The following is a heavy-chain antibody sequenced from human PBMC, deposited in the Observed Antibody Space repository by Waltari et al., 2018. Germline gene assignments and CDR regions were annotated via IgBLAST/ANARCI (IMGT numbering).Heavy chain of an antibody. CDR2: IYYSGST. CDR3: ARDRYSSSNYFYY. J-gene: IGHJ4*02. D-gene: IGHD6-6*01. V-gene: IGHV4-39*07. Sequence: QLQLQDAGPGLLTPSESLSLTCTVSGGSISSSSYYWGWISQPPGKGLEWIGSIYYSGSTYYNPSIKSRDTISVDTSKNQFSLKLSSVTAADTAVYYCARDRYSSSNYFYYWGQGTLVTVSS. CDR1: GGSISSSSYY.